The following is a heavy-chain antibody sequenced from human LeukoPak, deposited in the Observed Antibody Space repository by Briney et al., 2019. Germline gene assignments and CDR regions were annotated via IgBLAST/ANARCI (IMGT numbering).Heavy chain of an antibody. CDR3: ARDLARRYYYYYMDV. CDR2: INPNSGGT. J-gene: IGHJ6*03. CDR1: GYTFTGYY. V-gene: IGHV1-2*06. Sequence: ASVKVSCKASGYTFTGYYMHWVRQAPGQGLEWMGRINPNSGGTNYAQKFQGRVNMTRDTSISTAYMELSRLRSDDTAVYYCARDLARRYYYYYMDVWGKGTTVTVSS. D-gene: IGHD3-3*02.